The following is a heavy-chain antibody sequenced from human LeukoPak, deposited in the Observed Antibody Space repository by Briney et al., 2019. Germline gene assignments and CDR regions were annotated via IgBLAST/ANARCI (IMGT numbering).Heavy chain of an antibody. D-gene: IGHD3-3*01. CDR2: MNPNSGNT. Sequence: ASVKVSCKASGYTFTSYDINWVRQATGQGLEWMGWMNPNSGNTGYAQKFQGRVTMTRNTSISTAYMELSSLRSEDTAVYYCARGAEGFWSGYYENNWFDPWGQGTLVTVSS. J-gene: IGHJ5*02. CDR3: ARGAEGFWSGYYENNWFDP. V-gene: IGHV1-8*01. CDR1: GYTFTSYD.